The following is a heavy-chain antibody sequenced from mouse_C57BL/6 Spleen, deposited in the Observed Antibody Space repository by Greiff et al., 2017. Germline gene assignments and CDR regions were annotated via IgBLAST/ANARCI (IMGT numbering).Heavy chain of an antibody. CDR3: AREGHYYAMDY. J-gene: IGHJ4*01. CDR1: GYSITSGYY. V-gene: IGHV3-6*01. CDR2: ISYDGSN. Sequence: VQLKESGPGLVKPSQSLSLTCSVTGYSITSGYYWNWIRQFPGNKLEWMGYISYDGSNNYNPSLKNRISITRDTSKNQFFLKLNSVTTEDTATYDCAREGHYYAMDYWGQGTSVTVSS.